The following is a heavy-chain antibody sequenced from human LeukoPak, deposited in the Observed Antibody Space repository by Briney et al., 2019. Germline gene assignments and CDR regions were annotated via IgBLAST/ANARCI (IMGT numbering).Heavy chain of an antibody. CDR2: IYYSGST. J-gene: IGHJ4*02. Sequence: PSGTLSLTCTVSGGSISSYYWSWIRQPPGKGLEWIGYIYYSGSTNYNPSLKSRVTISVDTSKNQFSLKLSSVTAADTAVYYCARVSWELLVVDYWGQGTLVTVSS. CDR1: GGSISSYY. V-gene: IGHV4-59*01. CDR3: ARVSWELLVVDY. D-gene: IGHD1-26*01.